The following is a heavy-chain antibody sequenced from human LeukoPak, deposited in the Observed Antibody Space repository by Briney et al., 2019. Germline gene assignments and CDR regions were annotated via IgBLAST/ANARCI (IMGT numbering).Heavy chain of an antibody. CDR1: GYSFSDYY. Sequence: ASMKVSCKASGYSFSDYYIYWVRQAPGQGLEWMGWINTQNGDTDSAQRFQGRLTMTRDTSITTAYMELSSLTSDATAVYYCARDSLVLRYFDSWGQGTLVTVSS. D-gene: IGHD3-9*01. J-gene: IGHJ4*02. V-gene: IGHV1-2*02. CDR2: INTQNGDT. CDR3: ARDSLVLRYFDS.